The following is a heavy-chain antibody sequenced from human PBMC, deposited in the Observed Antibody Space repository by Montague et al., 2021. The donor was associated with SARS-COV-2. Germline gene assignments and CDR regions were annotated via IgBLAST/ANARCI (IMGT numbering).Heavy chain of an antibody. Sequence: SLRLSCAASGGRGRGEERRGVNKEKGKGLEWVSAIGASGNDTYYADSVRGRFTSSRDNSKNMLYLQLNSLRVEDTAVYYCAKRVVVTSYRYFDYWGQGTLVTVSS. J-gene: IGHJ4*02. V-gene: IGHV3-23*01. CDR3: AKRVVVTSYRYFDY. CDR1: GGRGRGEE. CDR2: IGASGNDT. D-gene: IGHD2-21*02.